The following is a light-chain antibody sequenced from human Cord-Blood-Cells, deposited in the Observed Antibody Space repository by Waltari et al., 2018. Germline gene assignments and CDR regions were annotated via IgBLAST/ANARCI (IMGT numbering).Light chain of an antibody. CDR1: QSVLYSSNNKNY. V-gene: IGKV4-1*01. CDR3: QQYYSTPYT. CDR2: WAS. Sequence: DIVMTQSPDSLAVSLCERVTTNCKSSQSVLYSSNNKNYLAWYQQKPGQPPKLLIYWASTRESGVPDRFSGSGSGTDFTLTISSLQAEDVAVYYCQQYYSTPYTFGQGTKLEIK. J-gene: IGKJ2*01.